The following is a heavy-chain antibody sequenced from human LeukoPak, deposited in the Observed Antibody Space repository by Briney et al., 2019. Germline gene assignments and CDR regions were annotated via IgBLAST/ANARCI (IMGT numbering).Heavy chain of an antibody. D-gene: IGHD3-22*01. CDR2: ISYDGSNK. J-gene: IGHJ4*02. Sequence: GGSLRLSCAASGFTFSSYGMHWVRQAPGKGLEWVAVISYDGSNKYYADSVKGRFTISRDNSKNTLYLQMNSLRAEDTAVYYCAKAYYVSSGLLDYWGQGTLVTVSS. V-gene: IGHV3-30*18. CDR1: GFTFSSYG. CDR3: AKAYYVSSGLLDY.